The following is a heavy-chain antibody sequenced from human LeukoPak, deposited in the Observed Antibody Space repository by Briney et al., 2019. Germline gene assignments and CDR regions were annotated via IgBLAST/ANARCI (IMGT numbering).Heavy chain of an antibody. CDR3: ARMRYCSSTSCYYYYMDV. CDR2: INWNGGST. V-gene: IGHV3-20*01. CDR1: GFTFDDYG. D-gene: IGHD2-2*01. Sequence: GGSLRLSCAASGFTFDDYGMSWVRQAPGKGLEGVSGINWNGGSTGYADSVKGRFTISRDNAKNSLYLQMNSLRAEDTALYHCARMRYCSSTSCYYYYMDVWGKGTTVTVSS. J-gene: IGHJ6*03.